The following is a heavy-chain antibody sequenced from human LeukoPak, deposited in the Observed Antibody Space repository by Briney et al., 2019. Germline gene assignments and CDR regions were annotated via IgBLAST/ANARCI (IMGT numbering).Heavy chain of an antibody. J-gene: IGHJ4*02. V-gene: IGHV1-46*01. CDR2: INPSGGST. D-gene: IGHD4-23*01. CDR3: ARDRDYGGNSEVYFDY. Sequence: GASVKVSCKASGYTFTSYYMHRVRQAPGQGLEWMGIINPSGGSTSYAQKFQGRVTMTRDTSTSTVYMELSSLRSEDTAVYYCARDRDYGGNSEVYFDYWGQGTLVTVSS. CDR1: GYTFTSYY.